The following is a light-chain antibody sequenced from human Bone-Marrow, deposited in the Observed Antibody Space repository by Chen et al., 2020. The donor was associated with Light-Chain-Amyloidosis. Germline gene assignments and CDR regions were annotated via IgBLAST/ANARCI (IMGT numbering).Light chain of an antibody. CDR3: ATWDDSLNVPV. V-gene: IGLV1-36*01. CDR2: YDD. CDR1: RSTIENNA. Sequence: QSVLTQQPSVSEAPTQRVTISCSWSRSTIENNAVNWYQQLPGKAPKLLIYYDDLLSSGVSDRFSGSKSGTSASVAISGLQSEDEADYYCATWDDSLNVPVFGGGTKLTVL. J-gene: IGLJ3*02.